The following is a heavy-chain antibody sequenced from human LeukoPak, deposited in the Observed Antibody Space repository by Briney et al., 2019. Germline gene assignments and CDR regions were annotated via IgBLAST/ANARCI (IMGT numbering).Heavy chain of an antibody. CDR2: INQEGSER. V-gene: IGHV3-7*03. Sequence: GGSLRLSCEVSGFIFSSYWMSWVRQAPGKGLEWVGNINQEGSERNHGDSVNGRFTISRDNAENSLYLQMNSLRAEETAVYYCAKDRVGAILYFDNWGQGTLVTVSS. CDR3: AKDRVGAILYFDN. J-gene: IGHJ4*02. CDR1: GFIFSSYW. D-gene: IGHD1-26*01.